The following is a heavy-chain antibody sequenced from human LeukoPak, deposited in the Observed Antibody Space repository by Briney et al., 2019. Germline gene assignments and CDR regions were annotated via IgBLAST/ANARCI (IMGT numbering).Heavy chain of an antibody. J-gene: IGHJ3*02. D-gene: IGHD4-17*01. CDR2: IYSGGST. CDR3: AGSGFNYGDHAFDI. CDR1: GFTVSRNY. V-gene: IGHV3-66*02. Sequence: GGSLRLSCAASGFTVSRNYMSWVRQAPGKGLEWVSVIYSGGSTYYADSVKGRFTISRDNSKNTLCLQMNSLRAEDTAVYYCAGSGFNYGDHAFDIWGQGTMVTVSS.